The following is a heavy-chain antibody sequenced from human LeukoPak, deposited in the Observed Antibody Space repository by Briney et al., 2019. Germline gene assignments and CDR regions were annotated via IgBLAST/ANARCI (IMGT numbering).Heavy chain of an antibody. J-gene: IGHJ3*02. CDR1: GGTFSSYA. V-gene: IGHV1-69*05. Sequence: SVKVSCKASGGTFSSYAISWVRQAPGQGLEWMGGIIPTFGTANYAQKFQGRVTITTDESTSTAYTELSSLRSEDTAVYYCARADVLWSETPGPGAFDIWGQGTMVTVSS. D-gene: IGHD3-10*01. CDR2: IIPTFGTA. CDR3: ARADVLWSETPGPGAFDI.